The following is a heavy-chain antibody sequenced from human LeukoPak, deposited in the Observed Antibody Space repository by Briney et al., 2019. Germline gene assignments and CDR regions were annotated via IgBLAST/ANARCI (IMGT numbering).Heavy chain of an antibody. CDR2: IYYSGST. Sequence: SETLSLTCTVSGGSISSYYWSWIRQPPGKGLEWIGYIYYSGSTNYNPSLKSRVTISVDTSKNQFSLKLSSVTAADTAVYYCARSGEQLVRTPYYFDYWGQGTLVTVSP. CDR3: ARSGEQLVRTPYYFDY. CDR1: GGSISSYY. J-gene: IGHJ4*02. V-gene: IGHV4-59*01. D-gene: IGHD6-6*01.